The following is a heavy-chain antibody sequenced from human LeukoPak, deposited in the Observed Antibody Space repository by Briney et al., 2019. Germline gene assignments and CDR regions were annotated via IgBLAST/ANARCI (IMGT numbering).Heavy chain of an antibody. J-gene: IGHJ4*02. CDR3: ARIRPALGDYFDY. Sequence: ESGPTLVNPPQTLTLPCTFSGLSLRTSGMSVSWIRQPPGKALEWLARIEWDDDKYYSTSLKTRLTISKDPAKNQVVLTMTNMDPVDTATYYCARIRPALGDYFDYWGQGTLATVSS. V-gene: IGHV2-70*11. CDR2: IEWDDDK. CDR1: GLSLRTSGMS.